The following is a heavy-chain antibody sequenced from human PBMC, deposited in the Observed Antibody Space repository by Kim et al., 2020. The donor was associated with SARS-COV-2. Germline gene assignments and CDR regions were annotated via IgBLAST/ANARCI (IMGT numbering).Heavy chain of an antibody. CDR3: ASRSPETGYSSGWSDY. Sequence: SETLSLTCAVYGGSFSGYYWSWIRQPPGKGLEWIGEINHSGSTNYNPSLKSRVTISVDTSKNQFSLKLSSVTAADTAVYYCASRSPETGYSSGWSDYWGQGTLVTVSS. V-gene: IGHV4-34*01. CDR2: INHSGST. J-gene: IGHJ4*02. D-gene: IGHD6-19*01. CDR1: GGSFSGYY.